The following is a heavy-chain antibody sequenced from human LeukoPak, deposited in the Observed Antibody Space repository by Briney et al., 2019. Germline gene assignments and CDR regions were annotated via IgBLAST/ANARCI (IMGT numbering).Heavy chain of an antibody. D-gene: IGHD2-15*01. CDR2: IYWDDDK. J-gene: IGHJ5*02. CDR3: ALLRILQDWFDP. V-gene: IGHV2-5*02. Sequence: SGPTLVNPTQTLTLTCTFSGFSLSTSGGGVGWIRQPPGKALEWLALIYWDDDKRYSPSLKSRLTITKDTSKNQVVLTVTNMDPVDTATYYCALLRILQDWFDPWGQGTLVTVSS. CDR1: GFSLSTSGGG.